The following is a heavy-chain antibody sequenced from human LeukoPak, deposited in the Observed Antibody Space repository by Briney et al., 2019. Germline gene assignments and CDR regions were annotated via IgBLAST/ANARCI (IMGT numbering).Heavy chain of an antibody. J-gene: IGHJ4*02. CDR1: GFTFSSYD. CDR2: IGAAGDT. D-gene: IGHD3-10*01. V-gene: IGHV3-13*01. Sequence: GGSLRLSCAASGFTFSSYDMHWVRQATGKGLEWVSAIGAAGDTYYPGSVKGRFTISRENAKNSLYLQMNSLRAKDTAVYYCARGFLWFGESALDYWGQGTLSPSPQ. CDR3: ARGFLWFGESALDY.